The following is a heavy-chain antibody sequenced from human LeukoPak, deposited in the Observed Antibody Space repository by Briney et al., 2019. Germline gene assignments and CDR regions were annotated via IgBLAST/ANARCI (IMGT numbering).Heavy chain of an antibody. CDR3: ATAVPGEMATIGIFDY. D-gene: IGHD5-24*01. CDR2: IIPIFGTA. Sequence: SVKVSCKASGGTFSSYAISWVRQAPGQGLGWMGRIIPIFGTANYAQKFQGRVTITTDESTSTAYMELSSLRSEDTAVYYCATAVPGEMATIGIFDYWGQGTLVTVSS. CDR1: GGTFSSYA. V-gene: IGHV1-69*05. J-gene: IGHJ4*02.